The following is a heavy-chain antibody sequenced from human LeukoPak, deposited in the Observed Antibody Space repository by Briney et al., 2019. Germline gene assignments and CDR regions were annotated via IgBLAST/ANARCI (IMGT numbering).Heavy chain of an antibody. CDR2: ISSSSSYI. D-gene: IGHD3-10*01. J-gene: IGHJ4*02. V-gene: IGHV3-21*01. Sequence: GGSLRLSCAASGFTFSSYSMNWVRQAPGKGLEWVSSISSSSSYIYYADSVKGRFTISRDNAKNSLYLQMNSLRAEDTAVYYCARVLLWFGELLYPSDYWGQGTLVTVSS. CDR1: GFTFSSYS. CDR3: ARVLLWFGELLYPSDY.